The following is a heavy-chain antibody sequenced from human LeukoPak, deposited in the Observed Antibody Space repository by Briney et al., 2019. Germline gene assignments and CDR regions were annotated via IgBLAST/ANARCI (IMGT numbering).Heavy chain of an antibody. D-gene: IGHD2-2*01. CDR3: AKSMGSVVFDY. CDR2: ISGSGGST. CDR1: GFTFSNFA. Sequence: GGSLRLSCAASGFTFSNFAMTWVRQIPGKGLEWVSAISGSGGSTYYADSVKGRFSISRDNSKNTLYLQMNSLRAEDTAIYYCAKSMGSVVFDYWGQGTLVTVSS. V-gene: IGHV3-23*01. J-gene: IGHJ4*02.